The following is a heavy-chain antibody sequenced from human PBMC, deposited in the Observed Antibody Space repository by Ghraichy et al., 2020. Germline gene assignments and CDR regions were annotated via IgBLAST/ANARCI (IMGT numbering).Heavy chain of an antibody. CDR1: GFTFSSYA. CDR2: IRTSGGST. J-gene: IGHJ6*02. Sequence: GGSLRLSCAASGFTFSSYAMNWVRQAPGKGLEWVSAIRTSGGSTYYADSVKGRFTISRDNSQNTLYLQMNSLRAEDTAIYYCAKVAAARENYYYGLDGWGQGTTVAVSS. V-gene: IGHV3-23*01. CDR3: AKVAAARENYYYGLDG. D-gene: IGHD6-13*01.